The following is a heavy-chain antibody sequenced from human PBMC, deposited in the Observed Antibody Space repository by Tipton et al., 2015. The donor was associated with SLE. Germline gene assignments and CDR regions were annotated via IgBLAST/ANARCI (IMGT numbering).Heavy chain of an antibody. J-gene: IGHJ4*02. D-gene: IGHD1-26*01. Sequence: TLSLTCTVSGGSITSSGFYWGWFRQPPGKGLEWFGSIDYSGRTYYTPSLKSQVTISIDKSKNQFSLRVRSVTAADTAVYYCARGGGSYYDYWGQGTLVTVSS. CDR2: IDYSGRT. V-gene: IGHV4-39*07. CDR3: ARGGGSYYDY. CDR1: GGSITSSGFY.